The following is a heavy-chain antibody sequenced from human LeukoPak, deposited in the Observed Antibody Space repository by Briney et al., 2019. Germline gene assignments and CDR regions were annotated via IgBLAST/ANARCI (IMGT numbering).Heavy chain of an antibody. CDR1: GGSFSGDY. CDR2: INHSGST. D-gene: IGHD3-10*01. J-gene: IGHJ4*02. V-gene: IGHV4-34*01. Sequence: SETLSLTCAVYGGSFSGDYWSWIRQPPGKGLEWIGEINHSGSTNYNPSLKSRVTISVDTSKNQFSLKLSSVTAADTAVYYCARVISGLLWFGELSPHHYFDYWGQGTLVTVSS. CDR3: ARVISGLLWFGELSPHHYFDY.